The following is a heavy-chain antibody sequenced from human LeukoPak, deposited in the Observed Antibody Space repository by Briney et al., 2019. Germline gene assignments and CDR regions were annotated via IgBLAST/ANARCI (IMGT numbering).Heavy chain of an antibody. CDR1: GGTFSSYA. J-gene: IGHJ4*02. CDR3: AREYGVGGSFDY. Sequence: SVKVSCKASGGTFSSYATSWVRQAPGQGLEWMGGIIPIFGTANYAQKFQGRVTITADESSSTAYMELSSLRSEDTAVYYCAREYGVGGSFDYWGQGTLVTVSS. CDR2: IIPIFGTA. V-gene: IGHV1-69*13. D-gene: IGHD3-16*01.